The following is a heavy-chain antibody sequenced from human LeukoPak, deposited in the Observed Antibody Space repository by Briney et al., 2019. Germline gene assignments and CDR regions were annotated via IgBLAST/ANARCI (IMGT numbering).Heavy chain of an antibody. Sequence: GGSLRLSCAASGFTFSTYEMNWVRQAPGKGLEWVSHISSSGSTIYYADSVKGRFTISRDNAKSSLYLQMNSLRAEDTAVYYCARGNHALSYCSSTSCLNWFDHWGQGTLVTVSS. V-gene: IGHV3-48*03. J-gene: IGHJ5*02. D-gene: IGHD2-2*01. CDR2: ISSSGSTI. CDR3: ARGNHALSYCSSTSCLNWFDH. CDR1: GFTFSTYE.